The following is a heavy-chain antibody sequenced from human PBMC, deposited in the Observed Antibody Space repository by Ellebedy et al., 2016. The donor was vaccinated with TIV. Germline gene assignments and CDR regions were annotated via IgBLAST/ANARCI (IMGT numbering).Heavy chain of an antibody. CDR1: GGSMSRYY. CDR3: ARATTVSIDY. CDR2: IYHSGST. D-gene: IGHD4-17*01. Sequence: MPGGSLRLSCTVSGGSMSRYYSSWIRQPPGKGLEWIGYIYHSGSTNYNPSLKSRVTISLDTSKNQFSLKLRSVTAADTAVYYCARATTVSIDYWGQGTLVTVSS. J-gene: IGHJ4*02. V-gene: IGHV4-59*01.